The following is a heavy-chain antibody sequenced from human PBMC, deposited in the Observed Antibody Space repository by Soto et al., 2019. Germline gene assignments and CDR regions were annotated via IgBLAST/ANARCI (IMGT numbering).Heavy chain of an antibody. V-gene: IGHV4-39*01. J-gene: IGHJ4*02. D-gene: IGHD6-6*01. CDR2: IYYSGST. Sequence: SETLSLTCTVSGGSISSSSYYWGWIRQPPGKGLEWIGSIYYSGSTYYNPSLKSRVTISVDTSKNQFSLKLSSVTAADTAVYYCATSSALARYFDYWGQGTLVTVSS. CDR1: GGSISSSSYY. CDR3: ATSSALARYFDY.